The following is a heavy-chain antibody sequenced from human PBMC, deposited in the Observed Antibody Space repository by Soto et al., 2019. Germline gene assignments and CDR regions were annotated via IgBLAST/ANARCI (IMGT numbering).Heavy chain of an antibody. CDR2: IYFIGNT. D-gene: IGHD6-25*01. Sequence: ETLSLTCTVSGGDISSGDYYWACIRQPPGKGLEWIACIYFIGNTFYNSSLKSRVTISIDTSKNQFSLKLASVTAADTAFFYCGSVRPSGYVLSWGQGTLVTVSS. J-gene: IGHJ5*02. CDR1: GGDISSGDYY. V-gene: IGHV4-39*07. CDR3: GSVRPSGYVLS.